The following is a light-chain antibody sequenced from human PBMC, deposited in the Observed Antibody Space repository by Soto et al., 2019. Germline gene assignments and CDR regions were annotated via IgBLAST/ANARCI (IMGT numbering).Light chain of an antibody. CDR1: SSDIGGYNY. CDR3: SSYRSSSSAVL. CDR2: DVT. V-gene: IGLV2-14*01. Sequence: QSALTQPASVSGSPGQSIAISCTGTSSDIGGYNYVSWYQQHPGKAPKLLVYDVTERPSGVSHRFSGSKSGNTASLTISGLQAEDEADYYCSSYRSSSSAVLFGGGTKLTVL. J-gene: IGLJ3*02.